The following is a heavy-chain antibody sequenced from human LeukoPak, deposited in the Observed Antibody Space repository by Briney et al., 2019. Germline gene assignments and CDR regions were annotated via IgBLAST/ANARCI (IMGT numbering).Heavy chain of an antibody. CDR3: ARVPSPSRTYYFDY. J-gene: IGHJ4*02. CDR1: GFTFSSYA. D-gene: IGHD2-2*01. Sequence: GGSLRLSCAASGFTFSSYAMHWVRQAPGKGLEWVAVISYDGSNKYYADSVKGRFTISRDNSKNTLYLQMNSLRAEDTAVYYCARVPSPSRTYYFDYWGQGTLVTLSS. V-gene: IGHV3-30*01. CDR2: ISYDGSNK.